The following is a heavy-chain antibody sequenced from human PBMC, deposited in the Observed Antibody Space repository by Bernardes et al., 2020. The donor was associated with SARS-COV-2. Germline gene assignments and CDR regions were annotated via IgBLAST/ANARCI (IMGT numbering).Heavy chain of an antibody. J-gene: IGHJ4*02. D-gene: IGHD6-25*01. CDR1: GFTFSSNW. V-gene: IGHV3-7*03. CDR3: ANGKRPLY. CDR2: IKQDGSEK. Sequence: GGSLRLSRAASGFTFSSNWMSWVRQAPGKGLEWVADIKQDGSEKSYVDTVKGRFTISRDNSKNSLYLQMNRLRAEDTAVYYCANGKRPLYWGQGGVVTVSS.